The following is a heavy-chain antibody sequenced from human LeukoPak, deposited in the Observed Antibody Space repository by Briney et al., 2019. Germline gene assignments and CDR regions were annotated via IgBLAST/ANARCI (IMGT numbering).Heavy chain of an antibody. CDR2: LSGSGNSR. CDR1: GSTYSSYA. J-gene: IGHJ4*02. CDR3: ARDVNGGY. D-gene: IGHD2-8*01. Sequence: GGSLRLSCAASGSTYSSYAMTWVRQSPGKGLEWVSTLSGSGNSRYYADSVQGRFTISRDNFKNTLYLQMNSLRVEDTAVYYCARDVNGGYWGQGTLVTVSS. V-gene: IGHV3-23*01.